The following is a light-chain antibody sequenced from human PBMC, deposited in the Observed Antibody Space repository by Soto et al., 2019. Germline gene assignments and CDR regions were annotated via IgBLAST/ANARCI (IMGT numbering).Light chain of an antibody. V-gene: IGKV3-20*01. CDR2: AAS. Sequence: EIVLTQSPGTLSLSPGERATLSCRASRSFASSYLGWYQQKPGQAPRLLIYAASIRATGIPDRFSGSGSGTEFTLTISRLEPEDSAVYYCQHYGSSPPYTFGQGSKLEIK. J-gene: IGKJ2*01. CDR3: QHYGSSPPYT. CDR1: RSFASSY.